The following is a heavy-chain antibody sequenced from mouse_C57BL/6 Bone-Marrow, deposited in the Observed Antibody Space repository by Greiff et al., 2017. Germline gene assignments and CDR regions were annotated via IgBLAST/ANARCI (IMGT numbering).Heavy chain of an antibody. CDR2: IDPENGDT. D-gene: IGHD2-3*01. CDR1: GFNIKDDY. CDR3: TNIYDGYYFAY. V-gene: IGHV14-4*01. J-gene: IGHJ3*01. Sequence: EVQLVESGAELVRPGASVKLSCTASGFNIKDDYMHWVKQRPEQGLEWIGWIDPENGDTEYASKFQGKATITADTSSNTAYLQLSSLTSEDTAVYYCTNIYDGYYFAYWGQGTLVTVSA.